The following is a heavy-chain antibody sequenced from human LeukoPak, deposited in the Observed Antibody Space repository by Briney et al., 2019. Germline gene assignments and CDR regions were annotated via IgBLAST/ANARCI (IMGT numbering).Heavy chain of an antibody. J-gene: IGHJ4*02. Sequence: SETLSLTCTVSGGSIRSYYWSWIRQPAGKGLEWIGRIYTSGSTNYNPSLKSRVTMSVDTSKNQFSLKLSSVTAADTAVYYCARLLASYSSGWPYYFDYWGQGILVTVSS. CDR3: ARLLASYSSGWPYYFDY. V-gene: IGHV4-4*07. CDR1: GGSIRSYY. D-gene: IGHD6-19*01. CDR2: IYTSGST.